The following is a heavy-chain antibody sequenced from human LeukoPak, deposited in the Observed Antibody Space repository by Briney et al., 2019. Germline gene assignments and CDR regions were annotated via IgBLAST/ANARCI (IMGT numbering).Heavy chain of an antibody. Sequence: PGGSLRLSCAASGFTFSSCSMNWVRQAPGKGLEWVSSISSSSSYIYYADSVKGRFTISRDNAKNSLYLQMNSLRAEDTAVYYCARDPSGWYLSGMDVWGQGTTVTVSS. V-gene: IGHV3-21*04. CDR3: ARDPSGWYLSGMDV. J-gene: IGHJ6*02. D-gene: IGHD6-19*01. CDR2: ISSSSSYI. CDR1: GFTFSSCS.